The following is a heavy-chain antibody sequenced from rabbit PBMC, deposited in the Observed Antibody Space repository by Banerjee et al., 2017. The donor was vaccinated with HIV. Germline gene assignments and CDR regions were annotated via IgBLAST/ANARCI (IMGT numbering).Heavy chain of an antibody. V-gene: IGHV1S43*01. D-gene: IGHD6-1*01. CDR2: IITRSGSP. CDR3: AINTTHYGGYGGYGYAALDL. CDR1: GFSFSNKYV. Sequence: QEQLEESGGDLVKPEGSLTLTCTASGFSFSNKYVMCWVRQAPGKGLEVVACIITRSGSPWYASWVNGRFTISKSTSLNTVDLKMTSLTAADTATYFCAINTTHYGGYGGYGYAALDLWGPGTLVTVS. J-gene: IGHJ4*01.